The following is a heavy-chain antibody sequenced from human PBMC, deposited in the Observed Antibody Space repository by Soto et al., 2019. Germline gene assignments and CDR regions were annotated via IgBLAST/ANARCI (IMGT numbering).Heavy chain of an antibody. Sequence: QVQVVQSGAEVKKPGSSVRVSCKASGGTSSSYAITWMRQAPGQGLEWMGGIIPILDTTDHAQKFQGRVTFTADESTSTVYMELSSLTSEDTAVYYCASGGTTVNRRFDFWGQGTLVTVSS. CDR2: IIPILDTT. D-gene: IGHD4-4*01. CDR1: GGTSSSYA. J-gene: IGHJ4*02. CDR3: ASGGTTVNRRFDF. V-gene: IGHV1-69*01.